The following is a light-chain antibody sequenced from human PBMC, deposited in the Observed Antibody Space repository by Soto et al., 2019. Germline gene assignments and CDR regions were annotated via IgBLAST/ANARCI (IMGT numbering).Light chain of an antibody. CDR1: SSDVGGYNY. J-gene: IGLJ3*02. Sequence: QSSLTQPASVSGSPGQSITISCTGTSSDVGGYNYVSWYQQHPGKAPKLMIYEVSNRPSGVSNRFSGSKSGNTASLTISGLQDEDDADYYCSSYTSSSTLEVFGGGTKLTVL. V-gene: IGLV2-14*01. CDR2: EVS. CDR3: SSYTSSSTLEV.